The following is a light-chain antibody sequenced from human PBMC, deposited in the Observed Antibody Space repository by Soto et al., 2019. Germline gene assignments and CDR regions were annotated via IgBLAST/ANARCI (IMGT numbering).Light chain of an antibody. J-gene: IGKJ1*01. CDR2: GAS. V-gene: IGKV3-15*01. CDR1: QSVSSK. CDR3: QQYNRWLWT. Sequence: EIVMTQSPATLSVSPWEGATLSCRASQSVSSKLAWYQQKPGQAPRLLIYGASTRATGIPARFSGSGSGTEFTLIISRLQSEDSAVYYCQQYNRWLWTFGQGTKVEI.